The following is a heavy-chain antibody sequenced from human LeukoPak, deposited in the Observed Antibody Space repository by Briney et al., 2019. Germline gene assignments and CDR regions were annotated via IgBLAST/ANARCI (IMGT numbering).Heavy chain of an antibody. D-gene: IGHD6-6*01. CDR1: AFTFSSYA. CDR3: AKGRGYSSSSGIDY. CDR2: ISGSA. V-gene: IGHV3-23*01. J-gene: IGHJ4*02. Sequence: SGGSLRLSCAASAFTFSSYAMSWVRQAPGKGLEWASPISGSAYYADSVKGRFTISRDNSKNTLYLQMNSLRAEDTAVYYCAKGRGYSSSSGIDYWGQGTLVTVSS.